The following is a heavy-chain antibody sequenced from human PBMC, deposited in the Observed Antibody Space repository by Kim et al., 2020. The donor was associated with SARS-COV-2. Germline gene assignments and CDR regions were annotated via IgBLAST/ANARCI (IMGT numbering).Heavy chain of an antibody. CDR3: GRATGVGHAFDI. D-gene: IGHD5-12*01. CDR2: IYHSGST. J-gene: IGHJ3*02. CDR1: GGSISSSNW. Sequence: SETLSLTCAVSGGSISSSNWWSWVRQPPGKGLEWIGEIYHSGSTNYNPSLKSRVTISVDKSKNQFSLKLSSVTAADTAVYYCGRATGVGHAFDIWGQGTMVTVSS. V-gene: IGHV4-4*02.